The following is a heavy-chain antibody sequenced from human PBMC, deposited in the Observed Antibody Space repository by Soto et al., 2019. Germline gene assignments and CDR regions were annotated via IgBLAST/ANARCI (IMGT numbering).Heavy chain of an antibody. CDR2: VYYSGST. J-gene: IGHJ4*02. CDR3: ARRSTGYSSASKRDYSFDY. CDR1: GGSISSDTYH. D-gene: IGHD6-19*01. Sequence: SETLSLTCTVSGGSISSDTYHWGWIRQPPGKGLEWIGNVYYSGSTYYNPSLKSRVTISVDTSKNQFSLRLSSVTAADTAVYYCARRSTGYSSASKRDYSFDYWGQGTLLTVSS. V-gene: IGHV4-39*01.